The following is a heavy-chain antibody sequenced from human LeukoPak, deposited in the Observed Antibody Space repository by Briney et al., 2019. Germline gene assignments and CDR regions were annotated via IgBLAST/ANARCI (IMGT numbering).Heavy chain of an antibody. V-gene: IGHV2-5*02. CDR2: IYWDDDK. J-gene: IGHJ4*02. CDR1: GFSLSTSGVG. Sequence: SGPTLVKPTQTLTLTCTFSGFSLSTSGVGVGWIRQPPGKALEWLALIYWDDDKRYSPSLKSRLTITKDTSKNQVVLRMTNMDPVDTATYYCAHESSAYCGGDCATIDYWGQGTLVSVSS. D-gene: IGHD2-21*02. CDR3: AHESSAYCGGDCATIDY.